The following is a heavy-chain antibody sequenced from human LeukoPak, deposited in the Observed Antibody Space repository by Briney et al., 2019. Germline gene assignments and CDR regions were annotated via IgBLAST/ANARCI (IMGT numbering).Heavy chain of an antibody. CDR3: ARDAYDSSGYYYVGYFQH. Sequence: PGGSLRLSCAASGFTFSSYAMSWVRQAPGKGLEWVSAISGSGGSTYYADSVKGRFTISRDNSKNTLYLQMNSLRAEDTAVYYCARDAYDSSGYYYVGYFQHWGQGTLVTVSS. CDR2: ISGSGGST. CDR1: GFTFSSYA. J-gene: IGHJ1*01. D-gene: IGHD3-22*01. V-gene: IGHV3-23*01.